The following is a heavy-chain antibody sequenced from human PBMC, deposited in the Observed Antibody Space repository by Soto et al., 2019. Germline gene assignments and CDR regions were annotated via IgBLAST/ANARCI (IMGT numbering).Heavy chain of an antibody. V-gene: IGHV3-23*01. CDR2: ISGSGGST. D-gene: IGHD2-8*01. Sequence: EVLLLESGGGLVQPGGSLRLSCAASGFTFSSYAMSWVRQAPGEGLEWVSAISGSGGSTYYADSVKGRFTISRDNSTNTLYLQMNRLRAEDTAVYYCAKDRYCTNGVCYHYYYYGMDVWGQGTTVTVSS. J-gene: IGHJ6*02. CDR3: AKDRYCTNGVCYHYYYYGMDV. CDR1: GFTFSSYA.